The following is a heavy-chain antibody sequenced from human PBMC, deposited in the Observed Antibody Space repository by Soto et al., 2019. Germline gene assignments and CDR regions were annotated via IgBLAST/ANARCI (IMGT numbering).Heavy chain of an antibody. D-gene: IGHD2-2*01. Sequence: EVQLVESGGGLVQPGGSLRLSCAASGFTFSSYSMNWVRQAPGKGLEWVSYISSSSSTIYYADSVKGRFTISRDNAKNSLCLRKNSMRDEDTAVYYCARDLGWISTSCGGRNGFGPWGQGTLVTVSS. V-gene: IGHV3-48*02. J-gene: IGHJ5*02. CDR3: ARDLGWISTSCGGRNGFGP. CDR2: ISSSSSTI. CDR1: GFTFSSYS.